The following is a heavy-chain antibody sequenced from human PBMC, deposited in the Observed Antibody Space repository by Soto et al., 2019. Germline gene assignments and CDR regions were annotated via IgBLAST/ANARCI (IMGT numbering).Heavy chain of an antibody. J-gene: IGHJ5*02. CDR1: GASISGFY. D-gene: IGHD1-1*01. CDR3: VRDGTKTLRDWFDP. V-gene: IGHV4-4*07. Sequence: QVQLQESGPGLVKPSETLSLTCTVSGASISGFYWSWIRKSDGKGLEWIGRIYATGTTDYNPSLKSRVMMSVDTSKKQFSLTLRSVTAADTAVYYCVRDGTKTLRDWFDPWGQGISVTVSS. CDR2: IYATGTT.